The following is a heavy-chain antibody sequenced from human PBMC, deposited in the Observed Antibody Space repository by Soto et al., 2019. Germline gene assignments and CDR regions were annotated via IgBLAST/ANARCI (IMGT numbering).Heavy chain of an antibody. CDR1: GYTFNTYS. Sequence: QVQLVQSGAEVKKPGASVKVSCKASGYTFNTYSISWVRQAPGQGLEWMGWISGYNGDTHYAQKFQGRVTMTTDTSTSTAYMELRSLRSEDTAVYYCARVSIAVADVYYFDYWGQGTLVTVSS. V-gene: IGHV1-18*01. D-gene: IGHD6-19*01. CDR3: ARVSIAVADVYYFDY. J-gene: IGHJ4*02. CDR2: ISGYNGDT.